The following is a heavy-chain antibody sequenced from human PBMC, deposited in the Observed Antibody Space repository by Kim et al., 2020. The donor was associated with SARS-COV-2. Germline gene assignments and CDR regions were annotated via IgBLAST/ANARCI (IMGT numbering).Heavy chain of an antibody. CDR2: TI. J-gene: IGHJ4*02. CDR3: LSSGWDLNDY. D-gene: IGHD6-19*01. Sequence: TIYYAESVKCRFTISRDNAKNSLYLQMNSLRDEDTAVYYCLSSGWDLNDYCGQGTLVTVSS. V-gene: IGHV3-48*02.